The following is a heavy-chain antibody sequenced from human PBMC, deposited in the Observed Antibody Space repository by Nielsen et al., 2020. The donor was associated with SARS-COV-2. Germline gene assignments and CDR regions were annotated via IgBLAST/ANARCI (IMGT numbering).Heavy chain of an antibody. CDR2: ISSSSSYI. CDR1: GFTFSSYS. Sequence: GESLKISCAASGFTFSSYSMNWVRQAPGKGLEWVSSISSSSSYIYYADSVKGRFTISRDNAKNSLYLQMNSLRAEDTAVYYCARDKVIYCSGGSCYPTGVQDSEYYYMDVWGKGTTVTVSS. D-gene: IGHD2-15*01. V-gene: IGHV3-21*01. CDR3: ARDKVIYCSGGSCYPTGVQDSEYYYMDV. J-gene: IGHJ6*03.